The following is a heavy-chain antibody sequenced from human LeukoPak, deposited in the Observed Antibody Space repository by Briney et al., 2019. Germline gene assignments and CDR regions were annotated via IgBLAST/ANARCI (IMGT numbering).Heavy chain of an antibody. Sequence: GGSLRLSCAASGFTFSSYAMRWVRQAPGKGLEWVSAISGSGGSTYYADSVKGRFTISRDNSKNTLYLQMNSLRAEDTAVYYCASYSSGWRGYYYYGMDVWGQGTTVTVSS. CDR2: ISGSGGST. J-gene: IGHJ6*02. D-gene: IGHD6-19*01. CDR1: GFTFSSYA. CDR3: ASYSSGWRGYYYYGMDV. V-gene: IGHV3-23*01.